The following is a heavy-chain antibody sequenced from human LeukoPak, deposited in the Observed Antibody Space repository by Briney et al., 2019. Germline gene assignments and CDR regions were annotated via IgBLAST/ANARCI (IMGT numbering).Heavy chain of an antibody. J-gene: IGHJ5*02. V-gene: IGHV4-59*01. Sequence: PSETLSLTCIVSGGSISIYYWSWIRQPPGKGPEWIGYTYNSGNTEYNPSLKRRVTISADTSKNQFSLKLTSVTAADTAVYYCARDRELGSWGQGTLVTVSS. CDR1: GGSISIYY. CDR3: ARDRELGS. CDR2: TYNSGNT. D-gene: IGHD7-27*01.